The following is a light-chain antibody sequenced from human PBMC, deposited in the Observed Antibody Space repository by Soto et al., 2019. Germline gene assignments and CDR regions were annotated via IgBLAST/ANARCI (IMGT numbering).Light chain of an antibody. CDR3: QSFDSSLRGV. V-gene: IGLV1-40*01. CDR1: SSNIGAGYD. J-gene: IGLJ3*02. Sequence: QSVLTQPPSVSGAPGQRVTISCTGSSSNIGAGYDVHWYQQLPGTAPKLLIHNNNYRPSGVPDRFSGSKSGTPASLAITGHQADDEAHYYCQSFDSSLRGVFGGGTKLTVL. CDR2: NNN.